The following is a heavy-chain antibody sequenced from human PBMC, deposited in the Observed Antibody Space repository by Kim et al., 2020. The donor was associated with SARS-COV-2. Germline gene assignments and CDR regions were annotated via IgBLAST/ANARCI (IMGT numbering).Heavy chain of an antibody. J-gene: IGHJ4*02. CDR1: GGSISSGGYY. Sequence: SETLSLTCTVSGGSISSGGYYWSWIRQHPGKGLEWIGYIYYSGSTYYNPSLKSRVTISVDTSKNQFSLKLSSVTAADTAVYYCARGSGEVYFGSGSYYNLYYFDYWGEGTLVTTSS. CDR3: ARGSGEVYFGSGSYYNLYYFDY. CDR2: IYYSGST. V-gene: IGHV4-31*03. D-gene: IGHD3-10*01.